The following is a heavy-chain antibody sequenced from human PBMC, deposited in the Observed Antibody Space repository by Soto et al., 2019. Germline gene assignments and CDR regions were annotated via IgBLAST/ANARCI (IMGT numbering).Heavy chain of an antibody. J-gene: IGHJ4*02. V-gene: IGHV3-9*01. Sequence: AGGSLRLSCAASGFTFDDYAMHWVRQAPGKGLEWVSGISWNSGSIGYADSVKGRFTISRDNAKNSLYLQMNSLRAEDTALYYCAKDIKQWLLTYYFDYWGQGTLVTVSS. CDR2: ISWNSGSI. CDR1: GFTFDDYA. CDR3: AKDIKQWLLTYYFDY. D-gene: IGHD6-19*01.